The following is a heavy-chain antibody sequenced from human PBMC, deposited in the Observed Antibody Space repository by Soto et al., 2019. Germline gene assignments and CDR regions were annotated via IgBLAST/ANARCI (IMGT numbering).Heavy chain of an antibody. CDR2: ISAFNGNT. D-gene: IGHD6-19*01. CDR1: GYSFTNYG. V-gene: IGHV1-18*01. J-gene: IGHJ6*03. CDR3: ARDRGVAPPVAGNTHYYYYMDV. Sequence: ASVKVSCKASGYSFTNYGVTWVRQAPGQGLEWMVWISAFNGNTHYAQILQGRVTMTTDASTSTAYMELRSLRSDDTAVYYCARDRGVAPPVAGNTHYYYYMDVWGKGTTVTVSS.